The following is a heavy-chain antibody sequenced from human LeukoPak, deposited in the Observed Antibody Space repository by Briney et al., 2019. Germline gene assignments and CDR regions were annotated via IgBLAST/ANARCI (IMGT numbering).Heavy chain of an antibody. CDR2: IYTKSGGT. D-gene: IGHD2-8*02. J-gene: IGHJ4*02. CDR1: GYTFTAYY. V-gene: IGHV1-2*02. Sequence: ASVKVSCKASGYTFTAYYRHWVRQAPGQGLEWMGWIYTKSGGTKYAQKFQGRVTITRDTSIDTAYMELSRLISDDTALYYCASEAFCAGGRCYLHRVASWGPGTLVTVSA. CDR3: ASEAFCAGGRCYLHRVAS.